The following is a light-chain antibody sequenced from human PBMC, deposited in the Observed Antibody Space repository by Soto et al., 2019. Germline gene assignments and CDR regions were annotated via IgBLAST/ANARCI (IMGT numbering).Light chain of an antibody. J-gene: IGKJ5*01. Sequence: TQSPSTLSASVGDRVTITCRASQSISSWLAWYQQKPGQAPRLLIYDASNRATGIPARFSGSGSGTDFTLTISSLEPEDFVVYYCQQRSNWPPITFGQGTRLEIK. CDR2: DAS. CDR3: QQRSNWPPIT. V-gene: IGKV3-11*01. CDR1: QSISSW.